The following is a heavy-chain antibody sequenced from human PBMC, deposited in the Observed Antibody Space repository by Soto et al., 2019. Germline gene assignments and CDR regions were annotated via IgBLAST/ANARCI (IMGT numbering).Heavy chain of an antibody. V-gene: IGHV1-2*02. J-gene: IGHJ6*03. CDR3: ARESGGATATLDYYYFYMDV. CDR1: GDTFSDYY. CDR2: INPNSGAT. Sequence: QVQLVQSGAEVRKPGASVTVSCRTSGDTFSDYYIHWVRQAPGQGLEWMGWINPNSGATNYAQKFRGGVTMTRDTSIRTVYMQLSRLRSDDTAVYYCARESGGATATLDYYYFYMDVWGTGTTVTVSS. D-gene: IGHD5-12*01.